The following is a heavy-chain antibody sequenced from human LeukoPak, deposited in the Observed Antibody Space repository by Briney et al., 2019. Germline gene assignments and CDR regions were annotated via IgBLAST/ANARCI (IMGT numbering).Heavy chain of an antibody. V-gene: IGHV3-48*03. CDR3: ARDGAYSSSWVWFDP. CDR2: ISSSGSTI. Sequence: PGGSLRLSCAASGFTFNSYEMNWVRQAPGKGLEWVSYISSSGSTIYYADSVKGRFTISRDNAKNSLYLQMNSLRAEDTAVYYCARDGAYSSSWVWFDPWGQGTLVTVSS. J-gene: IGHJ5*02. D-gene: IGHD6-13*01. CDR1: GFTFNSYE.